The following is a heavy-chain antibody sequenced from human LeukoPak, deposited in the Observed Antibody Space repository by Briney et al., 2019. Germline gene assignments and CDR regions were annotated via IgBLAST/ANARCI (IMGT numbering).Heavy chain of an antibody. CDR3: AIPPGRLDWLWEYFQH. CDR1: GFTVSSNY. CDR2: IYSVGTT. Sequence: GGSLRLSCAASGFTVSSNYMTWVRQAPGKGLEWVSVIYSVGTTYYADSVKGRFTISRDNSKNTLYLQMNSLRAEDTAVYYCAIPPGRLDWLWEYFQHWGQGTLVTVSS. D-gene: IGHD3-9*01. J-gene: IGHJ1*01. V-gene: IGHV3-66*02.